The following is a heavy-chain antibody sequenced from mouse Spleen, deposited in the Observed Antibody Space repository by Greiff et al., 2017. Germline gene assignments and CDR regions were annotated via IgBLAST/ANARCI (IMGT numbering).Heavy chain of an antibody. CDR2: IDPETGGT. CDR1: GYTFTDYE. Sequence: QVQLQQSGAELVRPGASVTLSCKASGYTFTDYEMHWVKQTPVHGLEWIGAIDPETGGTAYNQKFKGKAILTADKSSSTAYMELRSLTSEDSAVYYCTRSGYSNYGWYFDVWGTGTTVTVSS. D-gene: IGHD2-5*01. J-gene: IGHJ1*03. CDR3: TRSGYSNYGWYFDV. V-gene: IGHV1-15*01.